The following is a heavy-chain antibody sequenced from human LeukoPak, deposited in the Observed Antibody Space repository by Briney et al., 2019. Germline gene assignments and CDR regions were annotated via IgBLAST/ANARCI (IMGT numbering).Heavy chain of an antibody. J-gene: IGHJ4*02. CDR2: IYYSGST. Sequence: SETLSLTCTVSGGSISSSSYYWGWIRQPPGKGLEWIGSIYYSGSTYYNPSLKSRVTISVGTSKNQFSLKLSFVTAADADVYYCARDASITMVAFKHGGQGTVVTVS. V-gene: IGHV4-39*02. D-gene: IGHD3-10*01. CDR3: ARDASITMVAFKH. CDR1: GGSISSSSYY.